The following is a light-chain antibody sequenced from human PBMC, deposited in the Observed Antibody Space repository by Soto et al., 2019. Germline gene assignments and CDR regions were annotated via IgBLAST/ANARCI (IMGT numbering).Light chain of an antibody. CDR2: AAS. V-gene: IGKV1-5*01. CDR1: ESIDNW. J-gene: IGKJ1*01. CDR3: QQYHTDWT. Sequence: DIQMTQSPSTLSAYVGDTVTITCRASESIDNWLAWYQQKPGKAPKLLIFAASTLVRGVPSRFSGRGSGTEFTLTISSLQADDYATFYCQQYHTDWTFGQGTMVDI.